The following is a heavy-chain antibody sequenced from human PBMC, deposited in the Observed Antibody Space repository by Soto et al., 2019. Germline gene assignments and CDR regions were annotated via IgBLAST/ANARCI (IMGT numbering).Heavy chain of an antibody. J-gene: IGHJ5*02. CDR1: GGSFSGYY. Sequence: SETLSLTCAVYGGSFSGYYWSWIRQPPGKGLEWIGEINHSGSTNYTPSLKSRVTISVDTSKNQFSLKLSSVTAADTAVYYCARGPEVYCSSTSCYEGWFDPWGQGTLVTVSS. D-gene: IGHD2-2*01. CDR2: INHSGST. CDR3: ARGPEVYCSSTSCYEGWFDP. V-gene: IGHV4-34*01.